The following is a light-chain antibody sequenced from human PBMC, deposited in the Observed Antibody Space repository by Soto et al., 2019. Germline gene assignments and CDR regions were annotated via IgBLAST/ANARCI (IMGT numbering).Light chain of an antibody. CDR2: DVS. CDR1: SSDVGGYNY. CDR3: CSYAGTSWV. Sequence: QSALTQPRSVSGSPGQSVTISRTGTSSDVGGYNYVSWYQQYPGKAPKLMIYDVSQRPSGVPDRFSGSKSGNTASLTISGLQAEDEADYHCCSYAGTSWVFGGGTKLTVL. V-gene: IGLV2-11*01. J-gene: IGLJ3*02.